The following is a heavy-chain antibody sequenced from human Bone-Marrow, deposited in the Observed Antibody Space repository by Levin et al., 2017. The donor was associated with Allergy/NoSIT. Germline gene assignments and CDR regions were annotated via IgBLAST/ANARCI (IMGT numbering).Heavy chain of an antibody. J-gene: IGHJ6*02. CDR2: ISYDGSNK. CDR1: FFPFLLSF. D-gene: IGHD3-22*01. CDR3: AKAVRDSSGYYRYYYYYYGMDV. V-gene: IGHV3-30*18. Sequence: SLLLSFSSSFFPFLLSFLHWVRQAPGKGLEWVAVISYDGSNKYYADSVKGRFTLSLSHSKNTLYLQMNSLRAEDTAVYYCAKAVRDSSGYYRYYYYYYGMDVWGQGTTVTVSS.